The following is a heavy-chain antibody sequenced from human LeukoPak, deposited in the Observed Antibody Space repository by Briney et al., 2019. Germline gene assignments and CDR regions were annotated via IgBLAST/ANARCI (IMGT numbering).Heavy chain of an antibody. CDR2: ISGSGGST. Sequence: GGSLRLSCAASGFTFSSYGMSWVRQAPGKGLEWVSAISGSGGSTYYADSVKGRFTISRDNSKNTVYLQMNSLRAEDTAVYYCAKRARIAAAGYNWFDPWGQGTLVTVSS. CDR1: GFTFSSYG. D-gene: IGHD6-13*01. CDR3: AKRARIAAAGYNWFDP. J-gene: IGHJ5*02. V-gene: IGHV3-23*01.